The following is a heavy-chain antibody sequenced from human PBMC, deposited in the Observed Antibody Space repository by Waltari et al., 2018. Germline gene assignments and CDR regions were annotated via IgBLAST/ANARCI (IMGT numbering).Heavy chain of an antibody. D-gene: IGHD3-3*01. J-gene: IGHJ4*02. V-gene: IGHV3-7*01. CDR2: IKQDGSEK. CDR3: ARMGYDFWSGYPYYFDY. Sequence: EVQLVESGGGLVQPGGSLRLSCAASGFTFSSYWMSWVRQAPGQGLEWVANIKQDGSEKYYVDSVKGRFTISRDNAKNSLYLQMNSLRAEDTAVYYCARMGYDFWSGYPYYFDYWGQGTLVTVSS. CDR1: GFTFSSYW.